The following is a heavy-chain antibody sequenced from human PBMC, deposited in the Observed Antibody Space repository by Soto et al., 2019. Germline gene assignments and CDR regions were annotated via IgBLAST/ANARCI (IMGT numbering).Heavy chain of an antibody. D-gene: IGHD5-18*01. CDR1: GYTFTSYA. Sequence: ASVKVSCKASGYTFTSYAMHWVRQAPGQRLEWMGWINAGNGNTKYSQKSQGRVTITRDTSASTAYMELSSLRSEDTAVYYCARWSQVADTAMVESFDYWGQGTLVTVSS. J-gene: IGHJ4*02. V-gene: IGHV1-3*01. CDR3: ARWSQVADTAMVESFDY. CDR2: INAGNGNT.